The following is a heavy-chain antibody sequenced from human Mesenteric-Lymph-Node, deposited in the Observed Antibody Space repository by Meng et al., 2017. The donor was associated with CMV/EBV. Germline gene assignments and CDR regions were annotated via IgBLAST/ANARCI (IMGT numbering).Heavy chain of an antibody. CDR1: GYTFTSYG. CDR2: ISAYNGNT. Sequence: ASVKVSCKASGYTFTSYGISWVRQAPGQGLEWMGWISAYNGNTNYAQKLQGRVTMTTDTSTSTAYMELRSLGSDDTAVYYCATGSGSYYGNAFDIWGQGTMVTVSS. D-gene: IGHD1-26*01. J-gene: IGHJ3*02. V-gene: IGHV1-18*01. CDR3: ATGSGSYYGNAFDI.